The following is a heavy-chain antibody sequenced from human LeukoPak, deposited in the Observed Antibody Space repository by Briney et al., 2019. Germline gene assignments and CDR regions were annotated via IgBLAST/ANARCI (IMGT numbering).Heavy chain of an antibody. J-gene: IGHJ4*02. CDR1: VYTSITDS. Sequence: GGALRLSCAPPVYTSITDSMNSVRDAPREGRGWGSSICSRISYIYSTDSLKGRFTISRDNAKNPMYLQMNSLRAEDTAVYYCARDVRKGGQVDYWGQGTLVTVSS. V-gene: IGHV3-21*01. D-gene: IGHD3-10*02. CDR3: ARDVRKGGQVDY. CDR2: ICSRISYI.